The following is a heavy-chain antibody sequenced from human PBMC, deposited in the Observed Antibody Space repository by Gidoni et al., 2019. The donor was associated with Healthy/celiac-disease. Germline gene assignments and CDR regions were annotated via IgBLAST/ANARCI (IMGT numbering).Heavy chain of an antibody. Sequence: EVQLLESGGGLVQPGGSLRLSCAASGFTLSRYDMSWVRQAPGKGLEWVSAISGICCSTYYADSVKGRFTISRDNSKNTLYLQMTSLRSEDTAVYYCAKQIGIVVVPAATDAFDIWGQGTMVTVSS. CDR2: ISGICCST. CDR1: GFTLSRYD. J-gene: IGHJ3*02. D-gene: IGHD2-2*01. CDR3: AKQIGIVVVPAATDAFDI. V-gene: IGHV3-23*01.